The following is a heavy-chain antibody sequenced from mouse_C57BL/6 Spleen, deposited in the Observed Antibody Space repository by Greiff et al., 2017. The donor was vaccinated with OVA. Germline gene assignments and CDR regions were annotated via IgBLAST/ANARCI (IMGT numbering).Heavy chain of an antibody. CDR1: GFNIKDYY. J-gene: IGHJ4*01. CDR2: IDPEDGET. Sequence: EVQLQQSGAELVKPGASVKLSCTASGFNIKDYYMHWVKQRTEQGLEWIGRIDPEDGETKYAPKFPGKATITADTSSNTAYLQLSSLTSEDTAVYYCARRDSAYAMDYWGQGTSVTVSS. CDR3: ARRDSAYAMDY. D-gene: IGHD3-3*01. V-gene: IGHV14-2*01.